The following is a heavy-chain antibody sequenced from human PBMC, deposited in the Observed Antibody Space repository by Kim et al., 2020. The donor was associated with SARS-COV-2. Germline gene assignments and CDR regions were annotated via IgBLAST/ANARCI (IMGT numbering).Heavy chain of an antibody. Sequence: AQQLQGRDTMTRDTSISTAYMELSRLRSHDTAVYYCARDQEQWLGQYDYWGQGTLVTVSS. V-gene: IGHV1-2*02. D-gene: IGHD6-19*01. J-gene: IGHJ4*02. CDR3: ARDQEQWLGQYDY.